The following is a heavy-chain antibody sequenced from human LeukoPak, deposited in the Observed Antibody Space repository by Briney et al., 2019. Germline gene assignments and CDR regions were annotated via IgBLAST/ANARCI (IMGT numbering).Heavy chain of an antibody. D-gene: IGHD3-22*01. CDR2: ISGSGGST. CDR1: GFTFSSYA. Sequence: GGSLRLSCAASGFTFSSYAMSWVRQAPGKGLEWVSAISGSGGSTYYADSVKGRFTISRDNSKNTLYLQMNSLRAEDTAVYYCATRITIIVVVISDDAEYFQHWGQGTLVTVSS. CDR3: ATRITIIVVVISDDAEYFQH. V-gene: IGHV3-23*01. J-gene: IGHJ1*01.